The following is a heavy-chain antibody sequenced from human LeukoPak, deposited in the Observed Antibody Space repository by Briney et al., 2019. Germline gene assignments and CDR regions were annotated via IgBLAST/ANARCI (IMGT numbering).Heavy chain of an antibody. J-gene: IGHJ4*02. CDR2: ISAYNGNT. D-gene: IGHD5-18*01. CDR3: ARGDTGTYYFDY. CDR1: GYTFTSYG. V-gene: IGHV1-18*01. Sequence: ASVKVSCKASGYTFTSYGISWVRHAPGQGLECMGWISAYNGNTNYAQKLQGRVTMTTDTSTSTAYMELRSLRSDDTAVYYCARGDTGTYYFDYWGQGTLVTVSS.